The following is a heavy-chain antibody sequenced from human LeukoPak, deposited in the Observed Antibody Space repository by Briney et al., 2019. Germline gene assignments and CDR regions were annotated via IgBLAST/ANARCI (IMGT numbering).Heavy chain of an antibody. CDR1: GFTFSSYA. D-gene: IGHD3-10*01. V-gene: IGHV3-23*01. Sequence: PGGSLRLSCAASGFTFSSYAMSWVRQAPGKGLEWVSAISGSGGSTYYADSVKGRFTISRDNSKNTLYLQMNSLRAEDTAVYYCASTVLLWFGEFDYWGQGTLVTVSS. CDR3: ASTVLLWFGEFDY. CDR2: ISGSGGST. J-gene: IGHJ4*02.